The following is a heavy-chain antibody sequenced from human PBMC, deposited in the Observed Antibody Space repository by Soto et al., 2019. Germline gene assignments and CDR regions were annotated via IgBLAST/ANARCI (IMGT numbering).Heavy chain of an antibody. J-gene: IGHJ4*02. CDR3: ARVSSGWYYFDY. V-gene: IGHV4-61*01. CDR1: GYSISSGYY. D-gene: IGHD6-19*01. Sequence: SETLSLTCAGSGYSISSGYYWGWLRQPPGKGLEWIGYMYNSGSTNYNPSLKSRVIISVDTSKNQFSLKLSSVTAADTAVYYCARVSSGWYYFDYWGQGTLVTVSS. CDR2: MYNSGST.